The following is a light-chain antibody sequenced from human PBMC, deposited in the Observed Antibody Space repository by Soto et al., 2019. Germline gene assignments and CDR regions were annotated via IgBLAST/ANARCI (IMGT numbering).Light chain of an antibody. CDR1: QSVSSSY. V-gene: IGKV3-20*01. J-gene: IGKJ4*01. Sequence: ETVLTQSPGTLSLSPGERATLSCRASQSVSSSYLAWYQQKPGQAPRLLIYGASTRVTGIPDRFSGSGSGPDFTLTISILEPEDFAVYHCQQYGDSITFGGGTKVEIK. CDR3: QQYGDSIT. CDR2: GAS.